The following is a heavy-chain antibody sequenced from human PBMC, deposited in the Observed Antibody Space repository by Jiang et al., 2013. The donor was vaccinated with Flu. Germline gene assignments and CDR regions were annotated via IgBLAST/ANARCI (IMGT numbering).Heavy chain of an antibody. CDR3: AKVYSSGWIFDY. J-gene: IGHJ4*02. V-gene: IGHV3-30*18. Sequence: VQLVESGGGVVQPGRSLRLSCAASGFTFSSYGMHWVRQAPGKGLEWVAVISYDGSNKYYADSVKGRFTISRDNSKNTLYLQMNSLRAEDTAVYYCAKVYSSGWIFDYWGQGTLVTVSS. CDR1: GFTFSSYG. CDR2: ISYDGSNK. D-gene: IGHD6-19*01.